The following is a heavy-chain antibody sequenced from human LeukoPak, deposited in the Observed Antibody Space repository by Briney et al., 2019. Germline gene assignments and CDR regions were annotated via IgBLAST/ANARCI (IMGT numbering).Heavy chain of an antibody. V-gene: IGHV3-53*01. J-gene: IGHJ4*02. CDR3: PRDHRQ. Sequence: PGGSLRLSCAPSGFTVISNYISCVRQARGKGLGWVSVIYSGGSTSYADSVKGRLTISRGHSKNTLYLQIHSLRDEDTCVYDRPRDHRQWGQGTLVSVSS. CDR2: IYSGGST. CDR1: GFTVISNY.